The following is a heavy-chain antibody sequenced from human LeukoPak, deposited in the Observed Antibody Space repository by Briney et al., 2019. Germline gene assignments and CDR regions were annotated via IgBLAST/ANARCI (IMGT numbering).Heavy chain of an antibody. CDR1: GFTFSDYY. Sequence: PGGSLRLSCAAPGFTFSDYYMSWIRQAPGKGLEWVSYISSSGSTIYYADSVKGRFTISRDNSKNTLYLQMNSLRAEDTAVYYCAKERKVGATTVPDYWGQGTLVTVSS. CDR2: ISSSGSTI. V-gene: IGHV3-11*04. J-gene: IGHJ4*02. D-gene: IGHD1-26*01. CDR3: AKERKVGATTVPDY.